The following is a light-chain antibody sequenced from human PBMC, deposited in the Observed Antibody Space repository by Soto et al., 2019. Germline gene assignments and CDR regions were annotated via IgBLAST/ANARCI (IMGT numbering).Light chain of an antibody. CDR3: QTYGRSAYT. CDR2: GAS. Sequence: ELVLTQSQGTLSLSPGERATLSCRASQSVSSNYLAWYQQKPGQAPRLLIYGASSRATGIPDRFSGSGSGTDFNLTISRLEPEDFAVYYCQTYGRSAYTCGQGT. V-gene: IGKV3-20*01. CDR1: QSVSSNY. J-gene: IGKJ2*01.